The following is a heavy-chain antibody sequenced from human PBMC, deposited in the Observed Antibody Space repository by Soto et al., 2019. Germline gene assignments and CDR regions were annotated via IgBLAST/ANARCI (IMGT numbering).Heavy chain of an antibody. CDR1: GYTFTGHY. D-gene: IGHD4-17*01. CDR3: ARRAMTTVTTVGLDS. Sequence: ASVKVSCKASGYTFTGHYIHWVRQVPGQGLEWMGWIYPKSGGTKYAQKFQGRVTMTRDTSISTVYMDLSRLRFDDTAVYYCARRAMTTVTTVGLDSWGQGAQVTVSS. V-gene: IGHV1-2*02. J-gene: IGHJ4*02. CDR2: IYPKSGGT.